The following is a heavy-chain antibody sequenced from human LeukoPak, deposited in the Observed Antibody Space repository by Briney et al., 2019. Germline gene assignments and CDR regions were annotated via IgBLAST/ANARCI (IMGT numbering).Heavy chain of an antibody. J-gene: IGHJ5*02. Sequence: GGSLTLTCAASGFTFSSYSMNWVRQAPGKGLEWVSSISSSSSYIYYADSVKGRFTISRDNAKNSLYLQMNSLRAEDTAVYYCARLGGYYSRNWFDPWGQGTLVTVSS. D-gene: IGHD3-22*01. CDR3: ARLGGYYSRNWFDP. CDR2: ISSSSSYI. CDR1: GFTFSSYS. V-gene: IGHV3-21*01.